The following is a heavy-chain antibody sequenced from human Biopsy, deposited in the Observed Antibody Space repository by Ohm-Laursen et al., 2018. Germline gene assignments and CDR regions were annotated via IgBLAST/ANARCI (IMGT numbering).Heavy chain of an antibody. CDR1: GGSFRGYY. J-gene: IGHJ4*02. Sequence: SETLSLTCAVYGGSFRGYYWSWIGQPPGKGLEGIGEIYQSGGTNYKPSLKSRVTISVDMSKNQFSLKLTPVTAADTAVYYCARGKSIGDDYWSNTKKRHFGCWGQGTLVTVSS. V-gene: IGHV4-34*01. D-gene: IGHD3-3*01. CDR3: ARGKSIGDDYWSNTKKRHFGC. CDR2: IYQSGGT.